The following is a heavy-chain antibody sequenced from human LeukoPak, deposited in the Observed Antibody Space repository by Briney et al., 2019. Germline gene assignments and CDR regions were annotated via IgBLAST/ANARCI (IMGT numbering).Heavy chain of an antibody. CDR1: GFAFRSYG. CDR3: AKNRGVLRNFDCYDY. CDR2: ISGSADST. D-gene: IGHD3-9*01. J-gene: IGHJ4*02. V-gene: IGHV3-23*01. Sequence: GGPLRLSCAVSGFAFRSYGMSWVRQAPGKGLEWVSAISGSADSTYYADSVKGRFTISRDNSKNTLYLQVNSLRAEDTAVYYCAKNRGVLRNFDCYDYWGQGTLVTVSS.